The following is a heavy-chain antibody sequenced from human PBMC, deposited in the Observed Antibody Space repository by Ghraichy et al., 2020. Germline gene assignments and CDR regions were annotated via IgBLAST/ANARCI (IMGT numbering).Heavy chain of an antibody. J-gene: IGHJ3*02. V-gene: IGHV4-4*07. Sequence: SETLSLTCTVSGGSISSYYWSWIRQPAGKGLEWIGRIYTSGSTKYNPSLKSRVTMSVDTSKNQFSLKLSSVTAADTAVYYCAREPYSGYAGNAFHISGQGTMVTVSS. D-gene: IGHD5-12*01. CDR2: IYTSGST. CDR1: GGSISSYY. CDR3: AREPYSGYAGNAFHI.